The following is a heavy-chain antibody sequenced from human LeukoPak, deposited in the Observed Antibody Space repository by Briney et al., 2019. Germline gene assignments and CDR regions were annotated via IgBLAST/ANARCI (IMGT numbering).Heavy chain of an antibody. CDR2: IWYDGSNK. CDR1: GFTFSSYG. J-gene: IGHJ1*01. D-gene: IGHD2-15*01. V-gene: IGHV3-33*06. CDR3: AKDQEGAHCSGGSCYFFYFQH. Sequence: GGSLRLSCAASGFTFSSYGMHWVRQAPGKGLEWVAVIWYDGSNKYYADSVKGRFTISRDNSKNTLYLQMNSLRAEETAVYYCAKDQEGAHCSGGSCYFFYFQHWGQGTLVTVSS.